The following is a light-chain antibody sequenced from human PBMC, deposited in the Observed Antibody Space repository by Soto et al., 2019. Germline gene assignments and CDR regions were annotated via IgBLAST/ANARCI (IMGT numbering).Light chain of an antibody. J-gene: IGLJ2*01. CDR2: EGG. CDR3: CSVLTNTYVI. V-gene: IGLV2-23*01. CDR1: SSDVGTSHL. Sequence: QSALTQPASVSGSPGQSITISCTGTSSDVGTSHLVSWYQHHPGNAPKLIIFEGGVRPSGVSARFSASRSDNTASLTISGLQAEDEAQYYCCSVLTNTYVIFGGGTKVTVL.